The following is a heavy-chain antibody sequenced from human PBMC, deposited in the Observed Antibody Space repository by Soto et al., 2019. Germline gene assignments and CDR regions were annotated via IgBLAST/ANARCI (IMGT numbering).Heavy chain of an antibody. CDR1: GYTFTSYA. J-gene: IGHJ6*03. CDR2: INAGNGNT. CDR3: ARDVEWLLSSDYYYYMDV. V-gene: IGHV1-3*01. Sequence: ASVKVSCKASGYTFTSYAMHWVRQAPGQRLEWMGWINAGNGNTKYSQKFQGRVTITRDTSASTAYMELSSLRSEDTAVYYCARDVEWLLSSDYYYYMDVWGKGTTVTVSS. D-gene: IGHD3-3*01.